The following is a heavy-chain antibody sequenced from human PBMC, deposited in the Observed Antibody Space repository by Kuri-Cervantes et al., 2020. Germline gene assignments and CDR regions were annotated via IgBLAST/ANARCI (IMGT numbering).Heavy chain of an antibody. V-gene: IGHV3-7*01. CDR1: GFTFSSYW. Sequence: GGSLRLSCAASGFTFSSYWMSWVRQAPGKGLEWVANIKQDGSEKYYVDSVKGRFTISRDNAKNSLYLQMNSLRAEDTAVYYCTTFARSNYAQPFDYWGQGTLVTVSS. CDR3: TTFARSNYAQPFDY. J-gene: IGHJ4*02. D-gene: IGHD4-11*01. CDR2: IKQDGSEK.